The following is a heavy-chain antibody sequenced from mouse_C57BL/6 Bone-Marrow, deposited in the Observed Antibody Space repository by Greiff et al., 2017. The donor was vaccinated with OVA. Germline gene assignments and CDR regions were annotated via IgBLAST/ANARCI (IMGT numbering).Heavy chain of an antibody. Sequence: VKLQESGAELMKPGASVKLSCKATGYTFTGYWIEWVKQRPGHGLEWIGEILPGSGCTNYNEKFKGKATFTADTSSNTAYMQLSSLTTEDSAIYYRARTYAYTSGAYWGQGTLVTVSA. CDR1: GYTFTGYW. CDR2: ILPGSGCT. V-gene: IGHV1-9*01. CDR3: ARTYAYTSGAY. D-gene: IGHD1-2*01. J-gene: IGHJ3*01.